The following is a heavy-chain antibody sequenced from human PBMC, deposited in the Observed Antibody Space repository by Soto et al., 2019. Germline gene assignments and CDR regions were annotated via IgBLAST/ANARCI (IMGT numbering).Heavy chain of an antibody. CDR2: MNPNSGNT. CDR1: GYTFTSYD. D-gene: IGHD3-10*01. J-gene: IGHJ4*02. V-gene: IGHV1-8*01. Sequence: QVQLVQSGAEVKKPGASVKVSCKASGYTFTSYDINWVRQATGQGLEWMGWMNPNSGNTGYAQKCQGRVTRTRNTSISTAYMELSSRRSEDRAVYYCARAEEDRGGGVDYWGQGTLVTVSS. CDR3: ARAEEDRGGGVDY.